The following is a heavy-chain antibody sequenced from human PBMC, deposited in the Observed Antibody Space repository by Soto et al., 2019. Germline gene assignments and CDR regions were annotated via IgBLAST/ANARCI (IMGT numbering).Heavy chain of an antibody. CDR2: ISSSSSYI. V-gene: IGHV3-21*01. Sequence: EVQLVESGGGLVKPGGSLRLSCAASGFTFSSYSMNWVRQAPGKGLEWVSSISSSSSYIYYADSVKGRFTISRDNAKNSLCLQMNSLRAEDTAVYYCARDGGEYSSSSSAFDIWGQGTMVTVSS. D-gene: IGHD6-6*01. CDR1: GFTFSSYS. CDR3: ARDGGEYSSSSSAFDI. J-gene: IGHJ3*02.